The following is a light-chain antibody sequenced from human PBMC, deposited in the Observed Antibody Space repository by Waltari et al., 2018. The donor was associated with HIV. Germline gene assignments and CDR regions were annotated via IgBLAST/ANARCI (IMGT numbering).Light chain of an antibody. CDR2: DVD. J-gene: IGLJ2*01. CDR1: DSDFGLYNF. Sequence: AVTQPASVSGLPGQSTTISCTGDDSDFGLYNFVSWYQQHSDNPPRLILYDVDSRASGVSDRFSGSMSGNTASLTSSGLRAEDEGHYYCASFTGDNTVIFGGGTEVTVL. CDR3: ASFTGDNTVI. V-gene: IGLV2-14*03.